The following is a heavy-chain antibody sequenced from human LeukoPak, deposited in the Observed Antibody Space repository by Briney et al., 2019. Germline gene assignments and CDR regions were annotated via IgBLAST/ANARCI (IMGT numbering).Heavy chain of an antibody. J-gene: IGHJ5*02. CDR3: ARVGSSSWYWFDP. CDR1: GGSISSYY. CDR2: IYTSGST. D-gene: IGHD6-13*01. Sequence: SATLSLTCTVSGGSISSYYWSWIRQPAGKGLEWIGRIYTSGSTNYNPSLKSRVAISVDTSKNQFSLKLSSVTAADTAVYYCARVGSSSWYWFDPWGQGTLVTVSS. V-gene: IGHV4-4*07.